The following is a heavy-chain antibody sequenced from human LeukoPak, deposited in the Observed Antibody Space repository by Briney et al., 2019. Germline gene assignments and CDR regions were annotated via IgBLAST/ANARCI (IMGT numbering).Heavy chain of an antibody. D-gene: IGHD3-22*01. CDR1: GFTLSSYA. CDR2: ISVSGNT. J-gene: IGHJ4*02. V-gene: IGHV3-23*01. Sequence: PGWSLRLSCAASGFTLSSYAMSWVRQGPGKGLEWVSAISVSGNTYHADSVKGRFTISRDSSKNTLYLQMNSLRAEDTAVYYCAKDGGVDYYDSSGYYYVEYFDYWGQGTLVTVSS. CDR3: AKDGGVDYYDSSGYYYVEYFDY.